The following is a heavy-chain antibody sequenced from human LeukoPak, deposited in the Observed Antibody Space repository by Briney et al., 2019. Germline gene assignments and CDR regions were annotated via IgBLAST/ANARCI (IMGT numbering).Heavy chain of an antibody. J-gene: IGHJ6*03. CDR2: IYPGDSDT. V-gene: IGHV5-51*01. CDR3: ARHRLSSYTYMDV. Sequence: GESLKISCKGSGYSFTSYWIGWVRQMPGRGLEWMGIIYPGDSDTRYSPSFQGQVTISADKSISTAYLQWSSLKASDTAMYYCARHRLSSYTYMDVWGKGTTVTISS. CDR1: GYSFTSYW. D-gene: IGHD5-12*01.